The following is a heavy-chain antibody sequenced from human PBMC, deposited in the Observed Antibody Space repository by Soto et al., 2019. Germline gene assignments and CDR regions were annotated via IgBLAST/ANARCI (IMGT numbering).Heavy chain of an antibody. J-gene: IGHJ1*01. Sequence: GGSLRLSCAASGFTFSSYAMSWVRQAPGKGLEWVSAISGSGGSTYYADSVKGRFTISRDNSKNTLYLQMNSLRAEDTAVYYCAKDCSGGSCYRFSEYFEHWGQGTLVTVSS. CDR3: AKDCSGGSCYRFSEYFEH. D-gene: IGHD2-15*01. V-gene: IGHV3-23*01. CDR2: ISGSGGST. CDR1: GFTFSSYA.